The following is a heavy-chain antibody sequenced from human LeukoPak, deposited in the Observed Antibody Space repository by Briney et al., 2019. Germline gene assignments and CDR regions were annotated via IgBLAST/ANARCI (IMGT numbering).Heavy chain of an antibody. J-gene: IGHJ4*02. Sequence: SETLSLTCTVSGGSISSYYWSWIRQPAGKGLEWIGRIYTSGSTNYNPSPKSRVTMSVDTSKNQFSLKLSSVTAADTAVYYCAMEYSSSSGFKTWGQGTLVTVSS. V-gene: IGHV4-4*07. CDR1: GGSISSYY. CDR2: IYTSGST. CDR3: AMEYSSSSGFKT. D-gene: IGHD6-6*01.